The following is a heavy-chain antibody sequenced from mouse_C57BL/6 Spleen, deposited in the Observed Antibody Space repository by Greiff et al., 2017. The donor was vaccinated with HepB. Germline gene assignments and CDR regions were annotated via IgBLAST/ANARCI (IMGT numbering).Heavy chain of an antibody. CDR3: AYYDYDAGFAY. Sequence: VQLKQSGPELVKPGASVKMSCKASGYTFTSYVMHWVKQKPGQGLEWIGYIYPYNDGTKYNEKFKGKATLTSYKSSSTAYMELSSLTSEDSAVYYCAYYDYDAGFAYWGQGTLVTVSA. V-gene: IGHV1-14*01. J-gene: IGHJ3*01. CDR2: IYPYNDGT. CDR1: GYTFTSYV. D-gene: IGHD2-4*01.